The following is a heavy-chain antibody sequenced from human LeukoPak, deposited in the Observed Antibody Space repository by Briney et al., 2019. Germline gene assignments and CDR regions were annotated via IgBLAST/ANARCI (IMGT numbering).Heavy chain of an antibody. CDR1: GGSLSSYY. CDR3: ARGPYLSRAEYFQH. Sequence: SETLSLTCTVSGGSLSSYYWIWIRQPAGKGLEWIGEINHSGSTNYNPSLKSRVTISVDTSKNQFSLKLSSVTAADTAVYYCARGPYLSRAEYFQHWGQGTLVTVSS. J-gene: IGHJ1*01. CDR2: INHSGST. D-gene: IGHD2-21*01. V-gene: IGHV4-34*01.